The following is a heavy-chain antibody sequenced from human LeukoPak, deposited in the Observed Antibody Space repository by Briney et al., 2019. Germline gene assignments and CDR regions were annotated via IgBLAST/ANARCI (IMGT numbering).Heavy chain of an antibody. Sequence: SEXLSLTCAVYGGSFSGYYWSWIRQPPGKGLEWIGEINHSGSTNYNPSLKSRVTISVDTSKNQFSLKLSSVTAADTAVYYCARDRVYDFWSGYPNWFDPWGQGTLVTVSS. CDR2: INHSGST. CDR1: GGSFSGYY. CDR3: ARDRVYDFWSGYPNWFDP. V-gene: IGHV4-34*01. D-gene: IGHD3-3*01. J-gene: IGHJ5*02.